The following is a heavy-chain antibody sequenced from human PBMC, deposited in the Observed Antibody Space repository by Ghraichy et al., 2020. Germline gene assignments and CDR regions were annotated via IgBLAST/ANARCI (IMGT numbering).Heavy chain of an antibody. CDR3: ANTGGANVVPAANPHDYYYGMDV. Sequence: GGSLRLSCAASGFTFSSYAMSWVRQAPGKGLEWVSAISGSGGSTYYADSVKGRFTISRDNSKNTLYLQMNSLRAEDTAVYYCANTGGANVVPAANPHDYYYGMDVWGQGTTVTVSS. CDR1: GFTFSSYA. J-gene: IGHJ6*02. CDR2: ISGSGGST. D-gene: IGHD2-2*01. V-gene: IGHV3-23*01.